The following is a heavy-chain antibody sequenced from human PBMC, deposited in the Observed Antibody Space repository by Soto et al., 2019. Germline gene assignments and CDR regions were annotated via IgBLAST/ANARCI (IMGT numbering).Heavy chain of an antibody. J-gene: IGHJ4*02. CDR1: GGSFSTYH. CDR3: SRAGYYEVLTGREYSFDS. D-gene: IGHD3-9*01. Sequence: QVQLQQWGAGLLKPSETLSLTCAVAGGSFSTYHWSWIRQPPGKGLEWIGEVDHGGNTNYNPSLKDRVTISVDTSKNQFSRKPTSVTAADTAVYFCSRAGYYEVLTGREYSFDSWGQGTLVTVSS. V-gene: IGHV4-34*01. CDR2: VDHGGNT.